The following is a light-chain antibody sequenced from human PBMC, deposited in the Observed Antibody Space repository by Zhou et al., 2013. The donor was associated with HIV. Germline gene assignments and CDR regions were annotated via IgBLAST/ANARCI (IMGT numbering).Light chain of an antibody. Sequence: EIVLTQSPGTLSLSPGERATLSCRASQSVSSTYLAWYQQKPGQAPRLLIYGASIRATGIPDRFSGSGSGTDFTLTISRLEPEDFAVYYCQQYGSLFGPGTKVGI. J-gene: IGKJ3*01. CDR2: GAS. CDR3: QQYGSL. CDR1: QSVSSTY. V-gene: IGKV3-20*01.